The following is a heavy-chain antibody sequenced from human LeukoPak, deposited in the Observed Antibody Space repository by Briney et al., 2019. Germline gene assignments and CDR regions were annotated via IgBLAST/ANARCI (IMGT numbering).Heavy chain of an antibody. V-gene: IGHV3-23*01. D-gene: IGHD3-9*01. CDR2: ISGSGGST. CDR3: AKDGPDILTGYYHY. Sequence: GGSLRLSCAASGFTFSSYAMSWVRQAPGKGLEWVSAISGSGGSTYYADSVKGRFTISRDNSKNTLYLQMNNLRAEDTAVYYCAKDGPDILTGYYHYWGQGTLVTVSS. CDR1: GFTFSSYA. J-gene: IGHJ4*02.